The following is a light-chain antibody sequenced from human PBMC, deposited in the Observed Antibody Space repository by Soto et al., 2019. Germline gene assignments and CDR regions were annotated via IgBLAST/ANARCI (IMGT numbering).Light chain of an antibody. J-gene: IGLJ3*02. CDR1: SSNIGAGYD. CDR2: GKS. CDR3: QAYVISLSGRV. V-gene: IGLV1-40*01. Sequence: QSVLTQPPSVSGAPGQRVTISCTGSSSNIGAGYDVHWYQQLPGTAPKLLIYGKSNRPSGLPDRFSGSKSGTSASLAITGLQAEDEADYSFQAYVISLSGRVFGGGTKLTVL.